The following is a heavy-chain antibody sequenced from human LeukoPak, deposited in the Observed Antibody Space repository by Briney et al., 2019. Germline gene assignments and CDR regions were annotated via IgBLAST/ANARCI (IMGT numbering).Heavy chain of an antibody. CDR1: GYTFTGYY. D-gene: IGHD3-10*01. CDR2: INPNSGGT. V-gene: IGHV1-2*06. CDR3: ARGREAGPYYYYYMDV. J-gene: IGHJ6*03. Sequence: GASVKVSCKASGYTFTGYYMHWVRQAPGQGLEWMGRINPNSGGTNYAQKFQGRVTMTRDTSISTAYMGLSRLRSDDTAVYYCARGREAGPYYYYYMDVWGKGTTVTVSS.